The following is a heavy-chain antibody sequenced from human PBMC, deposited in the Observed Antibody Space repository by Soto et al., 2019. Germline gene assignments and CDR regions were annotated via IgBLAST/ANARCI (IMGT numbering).Heavy chain of an antibody. J-gene: IGHJ3*02. CDR1: GFTFSSYA. CDR2: ISYDGSNK. CDR3: ARDGGDMTTVTTYAFDI. Sequence: QVQLVESGGGVVQPGRSLRLSCAASGFTFSSYAMHWVRQAPGKGLEWVAVISYDGSNKYYADSVKGRFTISRDNSKNTLYLQMNSLRAEDTAVYYCARDGGDMTTVTTYAFDIWGQGTMVTVSS. V-gene: IGHV3-30-3*01. D-gene: IGHD4-17*01.